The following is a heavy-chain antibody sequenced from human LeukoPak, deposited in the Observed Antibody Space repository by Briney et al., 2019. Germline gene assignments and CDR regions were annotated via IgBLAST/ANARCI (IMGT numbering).Heavy chain of an antibody. D-gene: IGHD3-16*01. V-gene: IGHV3-21*01. CDR1: GFTFSSYS. CDR2: ISTSSTYI. CDR3: ARGGSSSDY. Sequence: GGSLRLSCAASGFTFSSYSMNWVRQAPGKGLEWVSFISTSSTYIYYADSVKGRFTVSRDNANNSLYPQMSSLRAEDTAVYYCARGGSSSDYWGQGTLVTVSS. J-gene: IGHJ4*02.